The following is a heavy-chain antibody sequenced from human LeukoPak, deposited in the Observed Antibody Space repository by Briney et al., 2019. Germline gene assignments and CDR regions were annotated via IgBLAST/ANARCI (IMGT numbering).Heavy chain of an antibody. Sequence: SSETLSLTCSVSGDSISNYYWSWIRQPADKGLEWIGRIYSSGSTNYNPSLRSRATMSVDTSKNQFSLKLNSVTAADTAVYYCARSPVVRGVVTFDYWGQGTLVTVPS. V-gene: IGHV4-4*07. CDR3: ARSPVVRGVVTFDY. CDR2: IYSSGST. CDR1: GDSISNYY. D-gene: IGHD3-10*01. J-gene: IGHJ4*02.